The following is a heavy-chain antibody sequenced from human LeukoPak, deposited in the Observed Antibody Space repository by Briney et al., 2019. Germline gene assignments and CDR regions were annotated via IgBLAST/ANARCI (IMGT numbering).Heavy chain of an antibody. CDR2: IYYRGST. CDR3: VRDTRQWPRY. Sequence: SETLSLTCTVSGGSISSSSYYWGWIRQPPGKGLEGIWSIYYRGSTYYNPSLKSRVTISVATSKNQFSLQLRSVSAADPAVYYCVRDTRQWPRYWGQGTLVTVSS. V-gene: IGHV4-39*07. CDR1: GGSISSSSYY. J-gene: IGHJ4*02. D-gene: IGHD6-19*01.